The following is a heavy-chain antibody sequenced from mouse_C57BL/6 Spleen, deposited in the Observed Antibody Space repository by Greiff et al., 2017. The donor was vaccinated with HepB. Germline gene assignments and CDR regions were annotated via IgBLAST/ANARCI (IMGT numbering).Heavy chain of an antibody. V-gene: IGHV1-82*01. CDR1: GYAFSSSW. CDR3: ARTHYSNYEDYAMDY. Sequence: VQLQQSGPELVKPGASVKISCKASGYAFSSSWMNWVKQRPGKGLEWIGRIYPGDGDTNYNGKFKGKATLTADISSSTAYMQLSSLTSEDSAVYFCARTHYSNYEDYAMDYWGQGTSVTVSS. J-gene: IGHJ4*01. D-gene: IGHD2-5*01. CDR2: IYPGDGDT.